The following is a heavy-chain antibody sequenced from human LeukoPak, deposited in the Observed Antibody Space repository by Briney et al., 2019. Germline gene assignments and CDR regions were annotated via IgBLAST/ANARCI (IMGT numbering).Heavy chain of an antibody. CDR3: ARAYSSVVSCDY. V-gene: IGHV3-48*03. J-gene: IGHJ4*02. CDR1: GFTFISYW. Sequence: GGSLRLSCVASGFTFISYWMTWVRQAPGKGLEWVSYITSSGTTIHYADSVKGRFTISRDNAKNSLYLQMNSLGAEDTAVYYCARAYSSVVSCDYWGQGTLVTVSS. CDR2: ITSSGTTI. D-gene: IGHD6-19*01.